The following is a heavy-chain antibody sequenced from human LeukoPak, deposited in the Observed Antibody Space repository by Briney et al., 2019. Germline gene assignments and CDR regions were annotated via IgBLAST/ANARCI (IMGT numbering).Heavy chain of an antibody. D-gene: IGHD6-6*01. Sequence: SKTLSLTCAVYGGSFSGYYWSWIRPPPGKGLEWIGEINHSGSTNYNPSLKSRVTISVDTSKNQFSLKLSSVTAADTAVYYCARNFVPSFDPWGQGTLVTVSS. CDR1: GGSFSGYY. V-gene: IGHV4-34*01. CDR2: INHSGST. J-gene: IGHJ5*02. CDR3: ARNFVPSFDP.